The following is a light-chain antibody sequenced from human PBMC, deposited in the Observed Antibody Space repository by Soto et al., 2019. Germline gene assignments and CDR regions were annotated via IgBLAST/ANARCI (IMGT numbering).Light chain of an antibody. V-gene: IGKV3-20*01. CDR3: HQYGTSPET. Sequence: EIVLTQSPGTLSLSPGERATLSCRASQSVSSSFLAWYQQKPGQAPRLLIYGASSRATGIPARFSGSGSGTDFSLTISRLEPEDFAVYYCHQYGTSPETFGQGTKVEIK. J-gene: IGKJ1*01. CDR1: QSVSSSF. CDR2: GAS.